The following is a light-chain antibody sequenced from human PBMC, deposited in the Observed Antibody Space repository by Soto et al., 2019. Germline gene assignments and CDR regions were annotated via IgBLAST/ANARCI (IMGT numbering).Light chain of an antibody. Sequence: QSALTQPASVSGSPGQSITISCIGTSSDVGSYNLVSWYQQHPGKAPKVLIYEVSERPSGVSNRFSGSKSGNTASLTISGVQGEDEAEYYCCAYAGSRTHVLFGGGTKLTVL. V-gene: IGLV2-23*02. CDR2: EVS. CDR3: CAYAGSRTHVL. J-gene: IGLJ2*01. CDR1: SSDVGSYNL.